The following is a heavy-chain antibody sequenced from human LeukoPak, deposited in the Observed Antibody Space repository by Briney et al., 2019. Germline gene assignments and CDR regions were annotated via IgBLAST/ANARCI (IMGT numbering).Heavy chain of an antibody. CDR3: ARGRDSSSWYGATYYYYGMDV. CDR1: GFTFSSYT. J-gene: IGHJ6*02. D-gene: IGHD6-13*01. Sequence: PGGSLRLSCAASGFTFSSYTMNWVRQAPGKGLEWVSSVSSSSSYIYYADSVKGRFTISRDNAKNSLYLQMNSLRAEDTAVYYCARGRDSSSWYGATYYYYGMDVWGQGTTVTVSS. V-gene: IGHV3-21*01. CDR2: VSSSSSYI.